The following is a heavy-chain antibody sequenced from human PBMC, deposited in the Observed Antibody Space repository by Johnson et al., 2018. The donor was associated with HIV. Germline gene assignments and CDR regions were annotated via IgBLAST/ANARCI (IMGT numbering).Heavy chain of an antibody. J-gene: IGHJ3*02. Sequence: QVQLVESGGGLVKPGGSLRLSCAASGFSFSDYYMSCIRQAPGRGLEWVSYIRGSDRTTYYAESVRGRFTISRDIVKNSLCPQMNSLRAEDTALYYCARDSTPWGGDYVDYAFDIWGQGTMVTVSS. D-gene: IGHD4-17*01. CDR1: GFSFSDYY. V-gene: IGHV3-11*04. CDR3: ARDSTPWGGDYVDYAFDI. CDR2: IRGSDRTT.